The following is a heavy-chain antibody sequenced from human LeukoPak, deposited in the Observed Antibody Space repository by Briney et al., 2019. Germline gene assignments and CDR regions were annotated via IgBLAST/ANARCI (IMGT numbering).Heavy chain of an antibody. CDR3: ARRPRDGWNYSARNWFDA. CDR2: DYYNATT. V-gene: IGHV4-39*01. CDR1: SGSVSITREF. J-gene: IGHJ5*02. D-gene: IGHD1-7*01. Sequence: SETLSLTCTVSSGSVSITREFWRWIPQSPGKGLEWNGRDYYNATTYYNPSLETRVNISVDTSTKQFSLKLRSMTAADTAVYFCARRPRDGWNYSARNWFDAWGEGTLVTVSS.